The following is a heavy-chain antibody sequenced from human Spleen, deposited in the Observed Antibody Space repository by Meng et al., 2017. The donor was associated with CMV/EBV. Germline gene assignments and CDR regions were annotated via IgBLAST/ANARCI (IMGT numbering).Heavy chain of an antibody. CDR1: GYTFTGYY. Sequence: ASVKVSCKASGYTFTGYYIHWVRQAPGHGLEWMGWISPNSGGTNYAQKFRGRVIMTRDVSISTGYMELSRLRSDDTAVYYCARDVSWNPEWAYYGMDVWGQGTTVTVSS. CDR3: ARDVSWNPEWAYYGMDV. J-gene: IGHJ6*02. CDR2: ISPNSGGT. D-gene: IGHD1-1*01. V-gene: IGHV1-2*02.